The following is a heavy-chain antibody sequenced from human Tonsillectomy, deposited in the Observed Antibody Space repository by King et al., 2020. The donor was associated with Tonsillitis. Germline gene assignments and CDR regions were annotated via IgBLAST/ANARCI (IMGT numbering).Heavy chain of an antibody. V-gene: IGHV4-39*01. CDR3: ARHKGYCSSTSCYSDAFAI. J-gene: IGHJ3*02. CDR2: IYYSGST. CDR1: GGSISSSSYY. Sequence: QLQESGPGLVKPSETLSLTCTVSGGSISSSSYYWGWIRQPPGKGLEWIGSIYYSGSTYYNPSLKSRVTISVDTSKNQFSLKLSSWTAADTAVYYCARHKGYCSSTSCYSDAFAIWGQGTMVTVSS. D-gene: IGHD2-2*01.